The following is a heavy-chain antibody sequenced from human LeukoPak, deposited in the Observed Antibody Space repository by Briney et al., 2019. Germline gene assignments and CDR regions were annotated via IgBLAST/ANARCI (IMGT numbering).Heavy chain of an antibody. V-gene: IGHV4-59*01. J-gene: IGHJ4*02. D-gene: IGHD3-10*01. CDR3: ARESRDYYGSGSFPDY. CDR1: GGSISSYY. CDR2: ISYIGSS. Sequence: SETLSLTCTVSGGSISSYYWSWIRQPPGKRLEWIGSISYIGSSNYNPSLKSRVAISVDTSKNQFSLKLSSVTAADTAVFYCARESRDYYGSGSFPDYWGQGTLVTVSS.